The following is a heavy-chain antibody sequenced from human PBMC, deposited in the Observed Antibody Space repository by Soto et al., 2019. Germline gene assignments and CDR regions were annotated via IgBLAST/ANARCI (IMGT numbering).Heavy chain of an antibody. J-gene: IGHJ4*02. Sequence: EVQLLESGGGLIQPGESLRLSCAASGFIFSNFALSWVRQVPGKGLECVSGISDSGGSTYYADSVKGRFTISRDNSKNTLYLQMNTLRAEDTAVYYCARNPISQFDSITFGYWGQGTLVTVSS. CDR3: ARNPISQFDSITFGY. D-gene: IGHD1-20*01. V-gene: IGHV3-23*01. CDR2: ISDSGGST. CDR1: GFIFSNFA.